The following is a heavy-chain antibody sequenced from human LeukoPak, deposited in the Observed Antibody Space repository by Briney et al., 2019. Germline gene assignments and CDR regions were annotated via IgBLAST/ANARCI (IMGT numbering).Heavy chain of an antibody. Sequence: ASVKVSCKASGYTFTGYYMHWVRQAPGQGLEWMGWINSHSGGTNYAQKFQGRVTMSRDTSISTAYMELSRLRSDDTAVYYCASPLCSGDSCNEWVGYFDYWGQGTLVTVSS. J-gene: IGHJ4*02. V-gene: IGHV1-2*02. D-gene: IGHD2-15*01. CDR3: ASPLCSGDSCNEWVGYFDY. CDR2: INSHSGGT. CDR1: GYTFTGYY.